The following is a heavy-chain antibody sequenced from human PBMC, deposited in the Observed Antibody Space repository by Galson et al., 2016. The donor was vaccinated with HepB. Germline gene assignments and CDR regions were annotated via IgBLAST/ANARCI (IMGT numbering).Heavy chain of an antibody. J-gene: IGHJ4*02. CDR1: GGSVSSGSHY. CDR2: IYNSGTT. D-gene: IGHD3-10*01. V-gene: IGHV4-39*01. CDR3: ARHSWFFSRFDY. Sequence: ETLSLTCTVSGGSVSSGSHYWTWIRQPPGKGLEWIGSIYNSGTTSYSPSLKSRLTISVDTSRDQFSLNLRSVTAADTAVYFCARHSWFFSRFDYWGQGTLVTVSS.